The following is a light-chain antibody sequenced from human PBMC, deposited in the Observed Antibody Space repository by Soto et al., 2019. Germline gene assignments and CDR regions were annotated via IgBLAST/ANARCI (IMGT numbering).Light chain of an antibody. V-gene: IGLV2-14*03. Sequence: QSALTQPASVSGSPGQSITISCTGTISDVGGYDFVSWYQHRPGKAPKLMIYDVSYRPSGVSNRFSGSKSGNTASLTVSGLQADDECDYYCRSYTTSGTYVFGTGTKLTVL. J-gene: IGLJ1*01. CDR3: RSYTTSGTYV. CDR2: DVS. CDR1: ISDVGGYDF.